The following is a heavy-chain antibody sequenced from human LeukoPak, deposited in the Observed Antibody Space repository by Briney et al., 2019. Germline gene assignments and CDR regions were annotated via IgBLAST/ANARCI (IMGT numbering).Heavy chain of an antibody. CDR3: ARHARSIVVVVAASSPFDY. CDR1: GGSISSSSYY. CDR2: IYYSGST. D-gene: IGHD2-15*01. V-gene: IGHV4-39*01. Sequence: SETLSLTCTVSGGSISSSSYYWGWIRQPPGKGLEWIGSIYYSGSTYYNPSLKSRVTISVDTSKNQFSLKLSSVTAADTAVYYCARHARSIVVVVAASSPFDYWGQGTLVIVSS. J-gene: IGHJ4*02.